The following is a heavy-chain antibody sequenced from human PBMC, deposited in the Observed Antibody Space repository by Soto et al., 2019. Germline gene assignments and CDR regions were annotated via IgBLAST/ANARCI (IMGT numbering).Heavy chain of an antibody. CDR3: VKGISYGYEFLVY. CDR2: ISGSGGSI. V-gene: IGHV3-23*01. CDR1: GFTFSSYA. D-gene: IGHD5-18*01. Sequence: GGSLRLSCVASGFTFSSYAMNWVRQAPGMWLEWVSTISGSGGSIYYADSVKGRFAISRDNSKNTLFLQMSSLRVEDTAIYYCVKGISYGYEFLVYGDQGXLVTISS. J-gene: IGHJ4*02.